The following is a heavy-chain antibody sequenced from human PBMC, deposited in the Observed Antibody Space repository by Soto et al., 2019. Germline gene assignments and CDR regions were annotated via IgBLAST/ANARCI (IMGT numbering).Heavy chain of an antibody. CDR1: GYAFTYYP. CDR3: AREPLCGRRCYVNNFDP. J-gene: IGHJ5*02. V-gene: IGHV1-3*04. CDR2: INIGNGNT. Sequence: ASVKVSCKASGYAFTYYPIHWVRQAPGQRLEWVGWINIGNGNTEHSQKFQGRVTITTDTSASTVYMELRSLTSEDTAIYYCAREPLCGRRCYVNNFDPWGQVTLVPVSS. D-gene: IGHD2-15*01.